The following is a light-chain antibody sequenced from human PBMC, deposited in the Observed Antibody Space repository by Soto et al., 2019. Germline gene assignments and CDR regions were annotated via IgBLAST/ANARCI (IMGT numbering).Light chain of an antibody. J-gene: IGKJ4*01. CDR2: AAS. CDR1: QSISTY. V-gene: IGKV1-39*01. CDR3: QQTYNAPLT. Sequence: DIQMTQSPSSLSASVGDRLIIPCRPSQSISTYLNWYQQKPGKAPRLLIYAASTLQSGVPSRFSGSGSGTDFTLTISSLQPEDFATYFCQQTYNAPLTFGGGTKVDIK.